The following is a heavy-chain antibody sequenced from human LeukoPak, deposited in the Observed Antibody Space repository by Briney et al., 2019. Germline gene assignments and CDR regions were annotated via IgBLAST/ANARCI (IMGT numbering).Heavy chain of an antibody. CDR3: ARQTSRTYYYDSSGYLDY. D-gene: IGHD3-22*01. Sequence: TGGSLRLSCAASGFTFSSYEMSWIRQAPGKGLEWVSYISSSGSTIYYADSVKGRFTISRDNAKNSLYLQMNSLRAEDTAVYYCARQTSRTYYYDSSGYLDYWGQGTLVTVSS. J-gene: IGHJ4*02. CDR2: ISSSGSTI. CDR1: GFTFSSYE. V-gene: IGHV3-48*03.